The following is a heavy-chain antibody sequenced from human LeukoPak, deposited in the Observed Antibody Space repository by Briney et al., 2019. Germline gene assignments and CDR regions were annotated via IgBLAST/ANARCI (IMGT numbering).Heavy chain of an antibody. V-gene: IGHV1-18*01. CDR2: ISAYNGNT. D-gene: IGHD3-10*01. CDR3: ARDRGMVRGVIPEY. Sequence: ASVKVSCKASGYTFTSYGISWVRQAPGQGLEWMGWISAYNGNTNYAQKLQGRVTMATDTSTSTAYMELRTLRSDDTAVYYCARDRGMVRGVIPEYWGQGTLVTVSS. CDR1: GYTFTSYG. J-gene: IGHJ4*02.